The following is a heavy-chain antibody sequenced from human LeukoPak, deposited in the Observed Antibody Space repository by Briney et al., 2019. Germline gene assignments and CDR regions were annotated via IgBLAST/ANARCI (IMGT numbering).Heavy chain of an antibody. V-gene: IGHV4-4*07. CDR1: GASISSYY. CDR3: ARSLHYGDYNNWNFDL. J-gene: IGHJ2*01. Sequence: PSETLSLTCTVSGASISSYYWSWIRQPAGQGLEWIGRIHTSGNTNYNPSLKSRVTMSVDTSKNQFSLKLNPVTAADTAVYYCARSLHYGDYNNWNFDLWGRGTLVTVSS. D-gene: IGHD4-17*01. CDR2: IHTSGNT.